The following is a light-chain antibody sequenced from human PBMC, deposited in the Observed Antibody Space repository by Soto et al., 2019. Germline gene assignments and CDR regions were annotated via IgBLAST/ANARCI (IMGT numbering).Light chain of an antibody. V-gene: IGKV2-24*01. CDR3: MQSTQDPHT. Sequence: IMMTQTPLSSPVTLGQSASISCRSSQSLVHGDGNTYLNWIQQRPGQSPRLLIYMVSKRFSGVPDRFSGSGAGTDFTLKISRVEAEDVGVYYCMQSTQDPHTFGQGTKLGIK. CDR1: QSLVHGDGNTY. CDR2: MVS. J-gene: IGKJ2*01.